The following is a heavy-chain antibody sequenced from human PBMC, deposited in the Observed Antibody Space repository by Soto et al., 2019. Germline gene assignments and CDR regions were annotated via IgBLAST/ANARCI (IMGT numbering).Heavy chain of an antibody. J-gene: IGHJ4*02. CDR3: AKDTWGGYNWNYGDY. CDR2: ISGSGGST. Sequence: EVQLLESGGGLVQPGGSLRLSCAASGFTFSSYAMSWVRQAPGKGLEWVSAISGSGGSTYYADSVKGRFTISRDNSKNTLYLQMNSLRAGDTAVYYCAKDTWGGYNWNYGDYWGQGTLVTVSS. V-gene: IGHV3-23*01. CDR1: GFTFSSYA. D-gene: IGHD1-7*01.